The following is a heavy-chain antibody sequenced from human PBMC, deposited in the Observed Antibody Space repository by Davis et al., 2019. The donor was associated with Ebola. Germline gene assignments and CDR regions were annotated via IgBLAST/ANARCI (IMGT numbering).Heavy chain of an antibody. CDR3: ARGPGVVVPAAILYYYYGMDV. V-gene: IGHV3-30-3*01. CDR1: GFTFSSYA. Sequence: GESLKISCAASGFTFSSYAMHWVRQAPGKGLEWVAVISYDGSNKYYADSVKGRFTISRDNSKNTLYLQTNSLRAEDTAVYYCARGPGVVVPAAILYYYYGMDVWGQGTTVTVSS. J-gene: IGHJ6*02. D-gene: IGHD2-2*01. CDR2: ISYDGSNK.